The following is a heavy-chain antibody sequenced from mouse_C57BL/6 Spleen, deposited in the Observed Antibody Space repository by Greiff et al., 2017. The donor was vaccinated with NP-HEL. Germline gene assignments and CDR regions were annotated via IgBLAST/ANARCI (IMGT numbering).Heavy chain of an antibody. Sequence: EVQVVESGGGLVKPGGSLKLSCAASGFTFSDYGMHWVRQAPEKGLEWVAYISSGSSTIYYADTVKGRFTISRDNAKNTLFLQMTSLRSEDTAMYYCARFTTVVGEGFDYWGQGTTLTVSS. J-gene: IGHJ2*01. D-gene: IGHD1-1*01. V-gene: IGHV5-17*01. CDR1: GFTFSDYG. CDR2: ISSGSSTI. CDR3: ARFTTVVGEGFDY.